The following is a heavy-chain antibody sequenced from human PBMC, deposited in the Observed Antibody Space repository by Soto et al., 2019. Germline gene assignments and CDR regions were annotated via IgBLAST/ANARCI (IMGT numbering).Heavy chain of an antibody. D-gene: IGHD3-10*01. CDR2: IYYSGST. CDR1: CGSISSGDYY. J-gene: IGHJ4*02. V-gene: IGHV4-30-4*01. Sequence: TLSLTCTVSCGSISSGDYYWSWILQPPVKGLEWIGDIYYSGSTYYNPSLKSRVTISVDTSKNQFSLKLSSVTAADTAVYYCARDYYGSGSYYYCLWGQGTRSTVSS. CDR3: ARDYYGSGSYYYCL.